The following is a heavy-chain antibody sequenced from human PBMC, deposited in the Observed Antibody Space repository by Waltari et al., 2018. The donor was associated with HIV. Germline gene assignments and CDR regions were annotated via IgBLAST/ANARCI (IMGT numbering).Heavy chain of an antibody. CDR3: ARENRWFFDL. CDR2: IYYSGST. Sequence: QMQLQELGPGLVKPSETLSLTCTVSGGSISDYYWNWIRQPPGKGLEWLGYIYYSGSTNYNPSLKSRVTISVDTSENQFSLKLKSVTAADTAVYYCARENRWFFDLWCRGTLVTVSS. CDR1: GGSISDYY. V-gene: IGHV4-59*01. J-gene: IGHJ2*01.